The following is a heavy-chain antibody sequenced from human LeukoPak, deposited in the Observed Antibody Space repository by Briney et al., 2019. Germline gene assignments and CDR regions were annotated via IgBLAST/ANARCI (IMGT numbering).Heavy chain of an antibody. Sequence: GGSLRLSCAASGFTFSSYSMNWVRQAPGKGLEWVSAISGSGGGTYYSDSVKGRFTISRDNSENTLYLQMNSLRAEDTAVYYCAKEADTIIVLKRYLDYWGQGTLVTVSS. CDR3: AKEADTIIVLKRYLDY. CDR2: ISGSGGGT. J-gene: IGHJ4*02. D-gene: IGHD3-22*01. V-gene: IGHV3-23*01. CDR1: GFTFSSYS.